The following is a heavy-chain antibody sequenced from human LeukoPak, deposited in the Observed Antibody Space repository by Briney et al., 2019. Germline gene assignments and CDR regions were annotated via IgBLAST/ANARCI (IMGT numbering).Heavy chain of an antibody. D-gene: IGHD3-22*01. Sequence: GESLKISCKGSGYIFTSYWIGWVRQMPGKSLEWMVIIYPGDSDTRYSPSFQGQVTISADKSISTAYLQWSSLKASDTAMYYCARGGLVYDSSGFPDYWGQGTLVTVSS. CDR2: IYPGDSDT. J-gene: IGHJ4*02. CDR3: ARGGLVYDSSGFPDY. V-gene: IGHV5-51*01. CDR1: GYIFTSYW.